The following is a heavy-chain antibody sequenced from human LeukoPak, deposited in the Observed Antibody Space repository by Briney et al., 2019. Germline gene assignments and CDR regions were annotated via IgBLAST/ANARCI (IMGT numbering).Heavy chain of an antibody. J-gene: IGHJ4*02. V-gene: IGHV1-69*13. CDR3: ARDLGGRITMVREEGYYFDY. Sequence: ASVKVSCKASGYTFTTYGISWVRQAPRQGLEWMGGIIPIFGTANYAQKFQGRVTITADESTSTAYMELSSLRSEDTAVYYCARDLGGRITMVREEGYYFDYWGQGTLVTVSS. CDR2: IIPIFGTA. D-gene: IGHD3-10*01. CDR1: GYTFTTYG.